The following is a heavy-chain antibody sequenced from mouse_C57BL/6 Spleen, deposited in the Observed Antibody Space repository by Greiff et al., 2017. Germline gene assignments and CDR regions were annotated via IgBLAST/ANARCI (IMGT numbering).Heavy chain of an antibody. J-gene: IGHJ1*03. CDR3: ARTGDFDPFDV. CDR2: ISSGSSTI. CDR1: GFTFSDYG. V-gene: IGHV5-17*01. Sequence: VQLQQSGGGLVKPGGSLKLSCAASGFTFSDYGMHWVRQAPEKGLEWVAYISSGSSTIYYADTVKGRFTISRDNAKNTLFLQMTSLRSEDTAMYYCARTGDFDPFDVWGTGTTVTVSS.